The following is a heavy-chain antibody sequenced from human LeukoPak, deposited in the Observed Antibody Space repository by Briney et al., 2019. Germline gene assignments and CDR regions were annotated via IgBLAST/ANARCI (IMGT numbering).Heavy chain of an antibody. J-gene: IGHJ4*02. CDR1: GFTFSSYA. Sequence: SGGSLRLSCAASGFTFSSYAMHWVRQAPGKGLEWVAVISYDGSNKYYADSVKGRFTISRDNSKNTLYLQMNSLRAEDTAVYYCARGYSSGWYLTGQLYYFDYWGQGTLVTVSS. CDR2: ISYDGSNK. V-gene: IGHV3-30*04. CDR3: ARGYSSGWYLTGQLYYFDY. D-gene: IGHD6-19*01.